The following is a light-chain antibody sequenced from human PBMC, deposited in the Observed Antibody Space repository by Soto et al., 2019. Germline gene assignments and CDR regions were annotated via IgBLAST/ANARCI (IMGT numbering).Light chain of an antibody. V-gene: IGLV2-8*01. CDR3: SSYAGGKNFYV. J-gene: IGLJ1*01. CDR1: SSDIGAYKY. CDR2: EVT. Sequence: QSALTQPASVSGSPGQSITISCTGTSSDIGAYKYVSWYQQHPGEAPKLIIYEVTKRPSGVPDRFSGSKSGNTASLTVSGLQAEDEADYHCSSYAGGKNFYVFGTGTKVTVL.